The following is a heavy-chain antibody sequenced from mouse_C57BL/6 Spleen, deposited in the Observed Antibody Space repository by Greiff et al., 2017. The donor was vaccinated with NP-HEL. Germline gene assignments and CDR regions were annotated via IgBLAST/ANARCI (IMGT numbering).Heavy chain of an antibody. CDR2: IDPSDSYT. D-gene: IGHD1-1*01. J-gene: IGHJ4*01. Sequence: QVQLKQPGAELVRPGTSVKLSCKASGYTFTSYWMHWVKQRPGQGLEWIGVIDPSDSYTNYNQKFKGKATLTVDTSSSTSYMQLSSLTSEDSAVYYCAAITTVVAYYAMDYWGQGTSVTISS. CDR1: GYTFTSYW. CDR3: AAITTVVAYYAMDY. V-gene: IGHV1-59*01.